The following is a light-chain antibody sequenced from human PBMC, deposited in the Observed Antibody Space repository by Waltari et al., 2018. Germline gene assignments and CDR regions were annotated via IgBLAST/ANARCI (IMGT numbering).Light chain of an antibody. Sequence: EIVLTQSPGTLSLSPGERATLSCRASESVRRALAWYQQRPGQAPRLLIYDASSRATGIPDRFSGSGSGTDFSLTISRLEPEDFALYYCQHYRSLPVTFGQGTKMEIK. V-gene: IGKV3-20*01. J-gene: IGKJ1*01. CDR3: QHYRSLPVT. CDR1: ESVRRA. CDR2: DAS.